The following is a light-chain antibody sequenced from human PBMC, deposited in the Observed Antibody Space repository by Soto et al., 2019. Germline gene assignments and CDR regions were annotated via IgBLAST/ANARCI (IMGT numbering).Light chain of an antibody. V-gene: IGKV3-20*01. J-gene: IGKJ1*01. Sequence: EIVLTQSPGTLSLSPGERATLSCRASQSVSSNYLAWYQQKPGQPPRLLISDASSRDTGIIDRFRGSGSGTYFTLTISGLEPEDFGVYYCQHYGRSPPSWTFGQGTKVDIK. CDR1: QSVSSNY. CDR3: QHYGRSPPSWT. CDR2: DAS.